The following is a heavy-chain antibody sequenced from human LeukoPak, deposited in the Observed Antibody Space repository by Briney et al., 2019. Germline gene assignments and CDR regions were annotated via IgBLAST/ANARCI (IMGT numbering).Heavy chain of an antibody. V-gene: IGHV4-34*01. CDR2: INHSGST. J-gene: IGHJ5*02. D-gene: IGHD3-22*01. CDR1: VGSFSGYY. Sequence: SETLSLTCAVYVGSFSGYYWSWIRQPPGKGLEWIGEINHSGSTNYNPSLKSRVTISVDTSKNQFSLKLSSVTAADTAVYYCARGHDDSSGYYYFDWFDPWGQGTLVTVSS. CDR3: ARGHDDSSGYYYFDWFDP.